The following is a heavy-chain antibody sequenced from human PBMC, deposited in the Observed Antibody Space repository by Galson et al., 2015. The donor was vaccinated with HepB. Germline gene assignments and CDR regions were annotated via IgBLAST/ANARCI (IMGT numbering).Heavy chain of an antibody. CDR1: DGYISTSTCY. V-gene: IGHV4-39*07. CDR3: ARDYYASGNYYRY. Sequence: LSHTCSVSDGYISTSTCYWGWVRQPPGKGLEWIGHFYYTGSPHYNPSLTSRVSISVDASKNQFSLNVTSVTVADTAIYYCARDYYASGNYYRYWGRGALVTVSS. J-gene: IGHJ1*01. D-gene: IGHD3-10*01. CDR2: FYYTGSP.